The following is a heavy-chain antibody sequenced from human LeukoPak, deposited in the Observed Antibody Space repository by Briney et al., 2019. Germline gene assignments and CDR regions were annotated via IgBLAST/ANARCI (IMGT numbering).Heavy chain of an antibody. CDR3: VRGDSRDY. CDR1: GFTFSSYT. J-gene: IGHJ4*02. CDR2: IPDNGAYS. Sequence: GGSLRLSCAASGFTFSSYTMNWVRQAPGKGLGWVSSIPDNGAYSHHADSVKGRFTISRDNARNSLYLDMHNLGAEDTAVYYCVRGDSRDYWGQGTLVTVSS. D-gene: IGHD6-13*01. V-gene: IGHV3-21*01.